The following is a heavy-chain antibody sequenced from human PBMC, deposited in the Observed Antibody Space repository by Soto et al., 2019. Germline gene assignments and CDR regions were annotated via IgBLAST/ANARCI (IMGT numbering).Heavy chain of an antibody. CDR1: GFDFSPDW. V-gene: IGHV3-74*01. D-gene: IGHD1-26*01. CDR3: ARARLYSCSYHQCAFDL. J-gene: IGHJ5*02. CDR2: IGDDGTLT. Sequence: GGSLRLSCAASGFDFSPDWMHWVRQIPGKGLEWVSRIGDDGTLTTYADRVKGRFIISRDNAKNTLFLQMDSLRPEDTAVYLCARARLYSCSYHQCAFDLWGPGTQV.